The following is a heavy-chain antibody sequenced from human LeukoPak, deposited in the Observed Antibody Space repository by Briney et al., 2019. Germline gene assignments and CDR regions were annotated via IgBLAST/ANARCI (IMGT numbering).Heavy chain of an antibody. D-gene: IGHD1-26*01. Sequence: ASVKVSCKASGGTFNSYTLTWVRQAPGQGLEWMGGIIPIFGKPTYAQRFLGKVTITADKSTTTTYLELRSLRSEDTAMYYCARASGSYRLLDYWGQGTLVTVSS. CDR1: GGTFNSYT. CDR2: IIPIFGKP. V-gene: IGHV1-69*06. CDR3: ARASGSYRLLDY. J-gene: IGHJ4*02.